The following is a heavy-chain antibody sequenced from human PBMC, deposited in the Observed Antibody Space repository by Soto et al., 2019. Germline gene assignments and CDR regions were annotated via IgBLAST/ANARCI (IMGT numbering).Heavy chain of an antibody. D-gene: IGHD1-26*01. J-gene: IGHJ4*02. CDR1: GYTFTSYG. Sequence: QVQLVQSGAEVKKPGASVKVSCKASGYTFTSYGISWVRQAPGQGLEWMGWISAYNGNTNYAQKLQGXGPSTTXXSTSTAYMELRSLRSDDTAVYYCARNARELLLPQNWGQGTLVTVSS. CDR2: ISAYNGNT. V-gene: IGHV1-18*01. CDR3: ARNARELLLPQN.